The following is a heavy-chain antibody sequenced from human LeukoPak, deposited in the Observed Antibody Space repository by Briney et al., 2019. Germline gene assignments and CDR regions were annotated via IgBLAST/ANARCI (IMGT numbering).Heavy chain of an antibody. V-gene: IGHV1-69*13. CDR2: IIPIFGTA. D-gene: IGHD2-15*01. CDR3: ARVLLVVAATSYYYYGMDV. Sequence: ASVKVSCKASGGTFSSYAISWVRQAPGQGLEWMGGIIPIFGTANYAQKFQGRVTITADESTSTAYMELSSLRSEDTAVYYCARVLLVVAATSYYYYGMDVWGQGTRSPSP. CDR1: GGTFSSYA. J-gene: IGHJ6*02.